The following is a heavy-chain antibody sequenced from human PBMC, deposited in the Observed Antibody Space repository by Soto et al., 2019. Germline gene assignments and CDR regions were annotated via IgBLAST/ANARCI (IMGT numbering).Heavy chain of an antibody. Sequence: ASVKVSCKASGYTFTGYYMHWVRQAPGQGLEWMGWINPNSGGTNYAQKFQGRVTMTRDTSISAAYMELSRLRSDDTAVYYCASDSVFDILTGYYRAIRDYNGVDVWGQGTTVTVSS. V-gene: IGHV1-2*02. D-gene: IGHD3-9*01. J-gene: IGHJ6*02. CDR1: GYTFTGYY. CDR2: INPNSGGT. CDR3: ASDSVFDILTGYYRAIRDYNGVDV.